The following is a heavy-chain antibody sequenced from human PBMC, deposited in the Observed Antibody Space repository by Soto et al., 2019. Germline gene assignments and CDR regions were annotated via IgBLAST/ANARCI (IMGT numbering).Heavy chain of an antibody. J-gene: IGHJ4*02. Sequence: GGSLRLSCAASGFTFSSYAMHWVRQAPGKGLEWVAVISYDGSNKYYADSVKGRFTISRDNSKSTLYLQMNSLRAEDTAVYYCARANVDTSVVNEYYFDYWGQGTLVTVSS. CDR3: ARANVDTSVVNEYYFDY. D-gene: IGHD5-18*01. CDR2: ISYDGSNK. CDR1: GFTFSSYA. V-gene: IGHV3-30-3*01.